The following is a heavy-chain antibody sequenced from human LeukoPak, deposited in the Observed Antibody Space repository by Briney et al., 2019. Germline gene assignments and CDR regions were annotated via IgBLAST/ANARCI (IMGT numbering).Heavy chain of an antibody. CDR1: GYTFTGYY. D-gene: IGHD2-2*01. CDR2: INPNSGGT. CDR3: ATLFSYQLLS. V-gene: IGHV1-2*04. Sequence: ASVKVSCKASGYTFTGYYMHWVRQAPGQGLEWMGWINPNSGGTNYAQKFQGWVTMTRDTSISTAYMELSSLRSEDTAVYYCATLFSYQLLSWGQGTLVTVSS. J-gene: IGHJ4*02.